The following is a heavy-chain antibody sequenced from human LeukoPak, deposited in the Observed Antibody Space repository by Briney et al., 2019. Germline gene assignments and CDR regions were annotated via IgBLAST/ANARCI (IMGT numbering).Heavy chain of an antibody. J-gene: IGHJ6*02. V-gene: IGHV1-69*04. Sequence: ASVKVSCKASGGTFSSYAISWVRQAPGQGLEWMGRIIPILGIANYAQKFQGRVTITADKSTSTAYMELSSLRSEDTAVYYCAKDLGQWMVVHGMDAWGQGTTVTVSS. CDR2: IIPILGIA. CDR3: AKDLGQWMVVHGMDA. CDR1: GGTFSSYA. D-gene: IGHD6-19*01.